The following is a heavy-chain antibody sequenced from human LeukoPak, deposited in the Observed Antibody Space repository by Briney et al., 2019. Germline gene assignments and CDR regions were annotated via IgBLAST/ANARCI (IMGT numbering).Heavy chain of an antibody. V-gene: IGHV3-15*01. CDR1: GFTFSNAW. Sequence: PGGSLRLSCAASGFTFSNAWMSWLRQAPGKGLEWVGRIKSKTDGGTTDYAAPVKGRFTISRDDSKNTLYLQMNSLKTEDTAVYYCTTTVNWDGVDYFDYWGQGTLVTVSS. D-gene: IGHD1-1*01. CDR2: IKSKTDGGTT. CDR3: TTTVNWDGVDYFDY. J-gene: IGHJ4*02.